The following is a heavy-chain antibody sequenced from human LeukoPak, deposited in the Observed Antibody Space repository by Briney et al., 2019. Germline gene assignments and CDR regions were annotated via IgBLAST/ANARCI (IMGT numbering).Heavy chain of an antibody. CDR1: GFTVSSNY. CDR3: ARASTIGAAGLFDY. CDR2: PYGGGAT. Sequence: PGGSLRLSCAASGFTVSSNYMSWVRQAPGKGLEWVSVPYGGGATFYSDSVKGRFTISRDNSKNTLYLQMNSLTAEDTAIYYCARASTIGAAGLFDYWGQGALVTVSS. J-gene: IGHJ4*02. D-gene: IGHD6-13*01. V-gene: IGHV3-53*01.